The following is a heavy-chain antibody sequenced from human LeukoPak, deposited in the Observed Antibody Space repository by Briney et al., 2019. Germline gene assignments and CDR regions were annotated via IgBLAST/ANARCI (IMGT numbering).Heavy chain of an antibody. J-gene: IGHJ3*02. D-gene: IGHD3-22*01. Sequence: SETLSLTCTVSGGCISSYYWSWIRQPPGKGLEWIGYIYYSGSTNYNPSLKSRVTISVDTSKNQFSLKLSSVTAADTAVYYCARALSYYDSTAFDIWGQGTMVTVSS. CDR3: ARALSYYDSTAFDI. V-gene: IGHV4-59*01. CDR1: GGCISSYY. CDR2: IYYSGST.